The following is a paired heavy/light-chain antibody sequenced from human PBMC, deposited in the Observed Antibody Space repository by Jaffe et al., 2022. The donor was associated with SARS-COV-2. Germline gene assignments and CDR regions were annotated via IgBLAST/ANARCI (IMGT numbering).Light chain of an antibody. CDR1: QSVLQSSNNNNY. Sequence: DIVMTQSPDSLAVSLGERATINCKSSQSVLQSSNNNNYLAWYQQKPGQPPKLLTYWASTRESGVPDRFSGSGSGTDFTLTISSLQAEDVAVYYCQQYFATPFTFGPGTKVDIK. CDR2: WAS. V-gene: IGKV4-1*01. CDR3: QQYFATPFT. J-gene: IGKJ3*01.
Heavy chain of an antibody. J-gene: IGHJ3*02. V-gene: IGHV4-61*02. CDR1: GGSISSGTYY. Sequence: QVQLQESGPGLVKPSQTLSLTCTVSGGSISSGTYYWNWIRQPAGKGLEWVGRIYTSGTTNYNPSLKSRVIISEDTSKNQISLKLSSVSAADTAVYYCARGGYYYDSSGSRVVDVFDIWGHGAMVTVSS. CDR3: ARGGYYYDSSGSRVVDVFDI. D-gene: IGHD3-22*01. CDR2: IYTSGTT.